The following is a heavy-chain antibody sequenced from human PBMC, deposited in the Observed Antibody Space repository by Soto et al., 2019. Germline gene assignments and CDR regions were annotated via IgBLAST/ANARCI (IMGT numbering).Heavy chain of an antibody. V-gene: IGHV3-7*01. Sequence: EVQLVESGGGLVQPGGSLRLSCAASGFTFSNYWMSWVRQAPGKGLEWVANXXQDGGEKYYVDSVKGRFTISRDNAKXXXXXXXXXXXXXXXXXXXXXXXXXXXXXXXXXXXXXXDIWGQGTMVTVSS. CDR1: GFTFSNYW. J-gene: IGHJ3*02. CDR3: XXXXXXXXXXXXXXXXXXDI. CDR2: XXQDGGEK.